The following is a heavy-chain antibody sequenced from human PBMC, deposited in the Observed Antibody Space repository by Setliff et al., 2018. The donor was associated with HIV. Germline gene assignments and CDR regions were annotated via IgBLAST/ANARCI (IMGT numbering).Heavy chain of an antibody. D-gene: IGHD3-3*01. CDR2: IIPIFGIA. V-gene: IGHV1-69*05. CDR3: AGGLITIFGEEDYSYYMDV. J-gene: IGHJ6*03. CDR1: GRTFSSYA. Sequence: SVKVSCKASGRTFSSYAISWVRQAPGQGLEWMGGIIPIFGIANYAQKFQGRVTIPTDESTSTAYMELSSLRSEDTAVYYCAGGLITIFGEEDYSYYMDVWGKGTTVTVSS.